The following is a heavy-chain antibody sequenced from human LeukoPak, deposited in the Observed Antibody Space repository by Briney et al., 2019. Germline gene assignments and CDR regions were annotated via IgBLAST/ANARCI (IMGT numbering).Heavy chain of an antibody. J-gene: IGHJ5*02. CDR2: INPNSGGT. CDR1: GYTFTGYY. CDR3: ARPPKGLLWFGELITPDTDNWFDP. V-gene: IGHV1-2*06. Sequence: ASVKVSCKASGYTFTGYYMHWVRQAPGQGLEWMGRINPNSGGTNYAQKVQGRGTITRDTYISTDYMELRRLRPDDTAVYYCARPPKGLLWFGELITPDTDNWFDPWGQGTLVTVSS. D-gene: IGHD3-10*01.